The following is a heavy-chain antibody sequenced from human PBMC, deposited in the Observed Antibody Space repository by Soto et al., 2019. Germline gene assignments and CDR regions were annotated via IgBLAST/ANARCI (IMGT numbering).Heavy chain of an antibody. CDR3: VTQSDCSSTSCYGADPFFGWFDP. V-gene: IGHV3-64D*08. CDR2: ISSNGGST. J-gene: IGHJ5*02. CDR1: GFTFSSYA. D-gene: IGHD2-2*01. Sequence: GGSRRLSCSASGFTFSSYAMHWVRQAPGKGLEYVSAISSNGGSTYYADSVKGRFTISRDNSKNTLYLQMSSLRAEDTAVYYCVTQSDCSSTSCYGADPFFGWFDPWVQGTLVTVSS.